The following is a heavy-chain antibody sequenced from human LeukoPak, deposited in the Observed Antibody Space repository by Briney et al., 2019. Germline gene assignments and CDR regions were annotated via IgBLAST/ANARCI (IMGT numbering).Heavy chain of an antibody. D-gene: IGHD6-13*01. CDR1: GGTFSSYA. Sequence: SVKVSCKASGGTFSSYAISWVRQAPGQGLEWMGGIIPIFGTANYAQKFQGRVTITADESTTTAYMELRSLRSDDTAVYYCARGEAAARHFDYWGQGTLVTVSS. J-gene: IGHJ4*02. V-gene: IGHV1-69*13. CDR2: IIPIFGTA. CDR3: ARGEAAARHFDY.